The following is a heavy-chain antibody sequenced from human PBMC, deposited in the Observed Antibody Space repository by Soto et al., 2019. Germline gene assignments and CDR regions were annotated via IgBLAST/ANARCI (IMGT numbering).Heavy chain of an antibody. Sequence: QVQLLQSGAEVKKPGSSVKVSCKASGGTFSNYAITWVRQAPGQGLEWLGRIIPIFGSTNFAQKFQGRVTLTADESTTTVYMELCSLRSDDTAVYFCAKDGGKDGYFGNWFDPWGQGTLVTVSS. CDR2: IIPIFGST. D-gene: IGHD5-18*01. V-gene: IGHV1-69*15. CDR3: AKDGGKDGYFGNWFDP. J-gene: IGHJ5*02. CDR1: GGTFSNYA.